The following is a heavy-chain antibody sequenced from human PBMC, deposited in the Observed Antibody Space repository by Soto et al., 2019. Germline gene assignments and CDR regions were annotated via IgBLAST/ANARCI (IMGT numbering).Heavy chain of an antibody. CDR1: GFTFSSYG. J-gene: IGHJ6*03. CDR2: ISYDGSNK. Sequence: GGSLRLSCAASGFTFSSYGMHWVRQAPGKWLEWVAVISYDGSNKYYADSVKGRFTISRDNSKNTLYLQMNSLRAEDTAVYYCAKLAGGIYYMDVWGKGTTVTVSS. D-gene: IGHD2-15*01. CDR3: AKLAGGIYYMDV. V-gene: IGHV3-30*18.